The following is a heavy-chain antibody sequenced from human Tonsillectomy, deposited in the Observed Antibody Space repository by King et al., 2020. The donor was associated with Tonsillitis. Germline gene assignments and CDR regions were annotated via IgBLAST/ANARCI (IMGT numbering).Heavy chain of an antibody. J-gene: IGHJ6*02. CDR3: ARTLCRDYDSTDNRYYYHYGMDV. CDR2: IAWDNDK. V-gene: IGHV2-70*01. D-gene: IGHD3-22*01. CDR1: GFSLNTSGMC. Sequence: TLRESGPALVKPTQTLTLTGTFSGFSLNTSGMCVSWIRQPPGKALEWLALIAWDNDKYYNTSLKTRLTISKDTSKNQVVLTMTNMDPVDTATYYCARTLCRDYDSTDNRYYYHYGMDVWGQGTTVTVSS.